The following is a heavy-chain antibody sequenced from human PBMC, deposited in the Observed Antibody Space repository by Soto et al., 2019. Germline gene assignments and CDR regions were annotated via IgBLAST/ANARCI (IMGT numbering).Heavy chain of an antibody. V-gene: IGHV4-59*01. CDR1: GGSIGASY. D-gene: IGHD2-21*01. CDR2: IEYSGHT. J-gene: IGHJ6*02. Sequence: PSQTLSLTCPVAGGSIGASYWTWIRPPPGKGLEWIGYIEYSGHTSYIPSLKGRVTISLDMSKNQFSLKLDSVTAADPAVYFCARERWLYGMDVWGQGTTVTVSS. CDR3: ARERWLYGMDV.